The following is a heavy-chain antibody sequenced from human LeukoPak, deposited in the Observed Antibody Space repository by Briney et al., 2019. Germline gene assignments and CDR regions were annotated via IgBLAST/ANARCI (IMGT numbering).Heavy chain of an antibody. CDR3: ARTGGGVVTAWYFDY. J-gene: IGHJ4*02. V-gene: IGHV3-48*02. Sequence: GGSLRLSCAAPGFTFSSYSMNWVRQAPGKGLEWVSYISSSSSTIYYADSVKGRFTISRDNAKNSLYLQMNSLRDEDTAVYYCARTGGGVVTAWYFDYWGQGTLLTVSS. CDR1: GFTFSSYS. CDR2: ISSSSSTI. D-gene: IGHD2-21*02.